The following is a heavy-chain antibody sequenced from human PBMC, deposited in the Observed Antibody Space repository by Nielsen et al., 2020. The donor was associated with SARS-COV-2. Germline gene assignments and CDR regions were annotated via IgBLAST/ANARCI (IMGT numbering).Heavy chain of an antibody. J-gene: IGHJ5*02. D-gene: IGHD5-18*01. CDR2: INPYSGGT. CDR3: ARGEPTSDGHSNGYWFDP. CDR1: GYTITDYY. V-gene: IGHV1-2*06. Sequence: ASVKVSCKASGYTITDYYIHWVRQAPGQGLEWMGRINPYSGGTNSAQKFQGTVTMTRDTSISTAYMELSSLRSEDTAVYYCARGEPTSDGHSNGYWFDPWGQGTLVTVSS.